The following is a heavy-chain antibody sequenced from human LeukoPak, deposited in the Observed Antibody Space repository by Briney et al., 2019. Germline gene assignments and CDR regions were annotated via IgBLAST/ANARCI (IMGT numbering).Heavy chain of an antibody. CDR2: IYYSGGNT. Sequence: GSLRLSCVASGFSFSTFAMSWVRQAPGKGLEWVSTIYYSGGNTYSADSVKGRFTISRDNSRNTLYLQMNNLRAEDTAIYYCAQDQGQAVVPRRFDYWGQGTLVTVSS. CDR3: AQDQGQAVVPRRFDY. D-gene: IGHD2-15*01. CDR1: GFSFSTFA. V-gene: IGHV3-23*01. J-gene: IGHJ4*02.